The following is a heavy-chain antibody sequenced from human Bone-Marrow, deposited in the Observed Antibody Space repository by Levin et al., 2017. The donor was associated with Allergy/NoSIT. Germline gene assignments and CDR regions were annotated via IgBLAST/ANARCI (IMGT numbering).Heavy chain of an antibody. D-gene: IGHD5-18*01. J-gene: IGHJ6*02. CDR1: EDSITSSRYY. CDR2: IHYSGST. Sequence: SETLSLTCAVSEDSITSSRYYWGWIRQPPGKGLEWIGSIHYSGSTYYNPPLASRITISADTSKNQISLKLTSVTAAATAVYFCVGDSDSEYYYYGMDVWGPGTTVTVSS. CDR3: VGDSDSEYYYYGMDV. V-gene: IGHV4-39*07.